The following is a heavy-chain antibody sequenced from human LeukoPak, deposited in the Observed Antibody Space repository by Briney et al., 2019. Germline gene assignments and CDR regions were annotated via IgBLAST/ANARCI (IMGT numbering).Heavy chain of an antibody. CDR2: INPNSGGT. D-gene: IGHD1-26*01. J-gene: IGHJ4*02. Sequence: GASVKDSCKASGYTFTGYYMHWVRQAPGQGLEWMGWINPNSGGTNYAQKFQGRVTMTRDTSISTAYMELNRLRSDDMAVYYWARVDVGANFDYWGQGTLVTVSS. V-gene: IGHV1-2*02. CDR1: GYTFTGYY. CDR3: ARVDVGANFDY.